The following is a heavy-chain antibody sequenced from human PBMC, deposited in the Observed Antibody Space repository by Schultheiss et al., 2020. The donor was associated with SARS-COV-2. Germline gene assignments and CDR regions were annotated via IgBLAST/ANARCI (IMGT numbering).Heavy chain of an antibody. Sequence: GGSLRLSCAASGFTFSSYTMNWVRQAPGKGLEWVSSISSSSAYIYYADSVKGRFTISRDNAKNSLYLQMNILRVEDTAVYYCAKAIGMAGMDWFDPWGQGTLVTVSS. V-gene: IGHV3-21*01. D-gene: IGHD6-19*01. CDR3: AKAIGMAGMDWFDP. CDR1: GFTFSSYT. CDR2: ISSSSAYI. J-gene: IGHJ5*02.